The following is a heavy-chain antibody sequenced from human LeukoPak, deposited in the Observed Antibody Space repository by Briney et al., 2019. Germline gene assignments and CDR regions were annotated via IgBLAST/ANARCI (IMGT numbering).Heavy chain of an antibody. CDR3: AKPLYGGNSPDWYFDL. V-gene: IGHV3-23*01. CDR1: GYRFTTYW. J-gene: IGHJ2*01. CDR2: ISGSGGST. Sequence: GESLKISCKGSGYRFTTYWIGWVRQAPGKGLEWVSAISGSGGSTYYADSVKGRFTISRDNSKNTLYLQMNSLRAEDTAAYYCAKPLYGGNSPDWYFDLWGRGTLVTVSS. D-gene: IGHD4-23*01.